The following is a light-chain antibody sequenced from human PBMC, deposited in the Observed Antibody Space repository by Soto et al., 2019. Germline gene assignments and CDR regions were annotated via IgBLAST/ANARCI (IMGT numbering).Light chain of an antibody. CDR2: DNS. CDR1: SSNIGAGYD. CDR3: QSYDSSLSAYV. Sequence: QSVLTQPPSVSGAPGQRVTISCTGSSSNIGAGYDVHWYQQRPGTAPNLLIHDNSNRPSGVPDRFSGSKSGTSASLAITGLQAEDEADYYCQSYDSSLSAYVFGTGTKLTVL. V-gene: IGLV1-40*01. J-gene: IGLJ1*01.